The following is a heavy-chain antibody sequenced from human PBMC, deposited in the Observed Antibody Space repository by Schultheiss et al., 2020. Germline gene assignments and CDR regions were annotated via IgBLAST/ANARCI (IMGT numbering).Heavy chain of an antibody. V-gene: IGHV4-39*07. CDR2: IYHSGST. D-gene: IGHD3-3*01. CDR1: GGSICSGGYY. CDR3: ARDDYYGSNFDY. Sequence: SATMSLTCTVSGGSICSGGYYWSWIRQHPGKGLEWIGSIYHSGSTYYNPSLKSRVTISVDTSKNQFSLKLSSVTAADTAVYYCARDDYYGSNFDYWGQGTLVTVAS. J-gene: IGHJ4*02.